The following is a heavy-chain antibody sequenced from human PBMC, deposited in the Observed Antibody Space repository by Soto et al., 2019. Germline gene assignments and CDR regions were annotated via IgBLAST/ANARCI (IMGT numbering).Heavy chain of an antibody. CDR3: GSTGYCSGGSGYSGGTFDI. V-gene: IGHV3-48*01. D-gene: IGHD2-15*01. Sequence: EVQLVESGGGLVQPGGSLRLSCAASGFTFSSYSMNWVRQAPGKGLEWVSYISSSSSTIYYADSVKGRFTISRDNAKNSLYLQMNSLRAEDTAVYYCGSTGYCSGGSGYSGGTFDIWGQGTMVTVSS. J-gene: IGHJ3*02. CDR2: ISSSSSTI. CDR1: GFTFSSYS.